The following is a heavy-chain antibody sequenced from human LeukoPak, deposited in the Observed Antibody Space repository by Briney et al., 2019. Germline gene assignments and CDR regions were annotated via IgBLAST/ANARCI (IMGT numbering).Heavy chain of an antibody. V-gene: IGHV4-39*07. Sequence: SETLSLTCTVSGGSISSSSYYWGWIRQPPGKGLEWIGEIYHSGSTNYNPSLKSRVTISVDKSKNQFSLKLSSVTAADTAVYYCASQISWFDPWGQGTLVTVSS. CDR3: ASQISWFDP. J-gene: IGHJ5*02. CDR2: IYHSGST. CDR1: GGSISSSSYY.